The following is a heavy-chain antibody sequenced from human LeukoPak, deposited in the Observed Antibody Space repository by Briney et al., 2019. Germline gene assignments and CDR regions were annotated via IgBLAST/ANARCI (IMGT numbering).Heavy chain of an antibody. CDR2: VIPIFGTA. Sequence: SVKVSCKASVGTFSSYAISWVRQAPGQGLEWMGGVIPIFGTANYAQKFQGRVTITADESTSTAYMELSSLRSEDTAVYYCATVGATLYYYYGMDVWGQGTTVTVSS. D-gene: IGHD1-26*01. CDR1: VGTFSSYA. V-gene: IGHV1-69*13. CDR3: ATVGATLYYYYGMDV. J-gene: IGHJ6*02.